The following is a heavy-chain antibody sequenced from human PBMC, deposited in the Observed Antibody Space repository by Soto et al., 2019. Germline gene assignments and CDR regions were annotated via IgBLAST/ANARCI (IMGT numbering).Heavy chain of an antibody. CDR3: AKDRRYCSGISCYGGLGFDY. CDR2: ISYDGSNK. V-gene: IGHV3-30*18. D-gene: IGHD2-15*01. CDR1: GFTFSNYG. J-gene: IGHJ4*02. Sequence: QVQLVESGGGVVQPGRSLRLSCGASGFTFSNYGMHWVRQAPGKGLEWVAVISYDGSNKYYGDSVKGRFTISRDNSKNTLYLQMNSLRAEDTAVYYCAKDRRYCSGISCYGGLGFDYWGQGTLVTVSS.